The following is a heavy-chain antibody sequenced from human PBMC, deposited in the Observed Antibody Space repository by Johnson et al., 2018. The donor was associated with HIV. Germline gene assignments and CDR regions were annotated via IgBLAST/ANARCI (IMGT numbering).Heavy chain of an antibody. V-gene: IGHV3-15*01. CDR2: IKSKTDGGTT. CDR1: GFTFSNAW. D-gene: IGHD2-15*01. Sequence: VQLVESGGGLVKPGGSLRLSCAASGFTFSNAWMSWVRQAPGKGLEWVGRIKSKTDGGTTDYAAPVKGRFTISRDDSKNTQYLQINRRKTEETAVNYCTTGEKGSGGLDIWGQGTMVTVSS. CDR3: TTGEKGSGGLDI. J-gene: IGHJ3*02.